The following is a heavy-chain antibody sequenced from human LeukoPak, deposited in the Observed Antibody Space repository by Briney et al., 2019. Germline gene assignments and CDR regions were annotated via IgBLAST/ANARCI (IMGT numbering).Heavy chain of an antibody. J-gene: IGHJ4*02. CDR2: INHSGST. CDR1: GGSFSGYY. D-gene: IGHD5-12*01. Sequence: SETLSLTCAVHGGSFSGYYWSWIRQPPGKGLEWIGEINHSGSTNYSPSLKSRVTISVDTSKNQFSLKLSSVTAADTAVYYCARRKWLRFWYYFDYWGQGTLVTVSS. V-gene: IGHV4-34*01. CDR3: ARRKWLRFWYYFDY.